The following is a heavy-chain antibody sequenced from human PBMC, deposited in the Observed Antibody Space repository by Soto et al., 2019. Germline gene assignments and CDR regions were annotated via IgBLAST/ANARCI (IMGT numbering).Heavy chain of an antibody. J-gene: IGHJ4*02. D-gene: IGHD2-21*02. V-gene: IGHV1-18*01. CDR3: ARDLGCSDCDVHY. CDR1: GYTFTNSG. CDR2: IRVNNGDT. Sequence: QVQLVQSGAEVKKPGASVKVSCKASGYTFTNSGFSWVRQAPGQGLEWVGWIRVNNGDTHYAQKRQGRVTMTTDTSTSTAFMELTSLRSDDTAVYYCARDLGCSDCDVHYWGQGTLITVSS.